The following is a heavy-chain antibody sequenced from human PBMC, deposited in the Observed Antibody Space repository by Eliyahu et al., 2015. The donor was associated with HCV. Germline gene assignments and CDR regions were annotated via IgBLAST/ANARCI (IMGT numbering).Heavy chain of an antibody. J-gene: IGHJ6*02. CDR2: LLLVSYT. D-gene: IGHD3-10*01. Sequence: EVQLVQSGAEVKKPGESLRISCKGSGYSFTSYWISWVRQMPGKGLEWMGGGLLLVSYTNYSPSFQGHVTISADKSISTAYLQWSSLKASDTAMYYCATVGAWFGEVGDGMDVWGQGTTVTVSS. CDR1: GYSFTSYW. V-gene: IGHV5-10-1*03. CDR3: ATVGAWFGEVGDGMDV.